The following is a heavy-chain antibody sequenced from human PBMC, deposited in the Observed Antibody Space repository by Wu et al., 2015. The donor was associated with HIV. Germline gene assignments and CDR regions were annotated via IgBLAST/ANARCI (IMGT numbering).Heavy chain of an antibody. Sequence: QVQLVQSGAEVKKPGASVKVSCEISGYTLSKISMHWVRQAPGKGLEWMGWMNPNRGNTGYAQKFQGRVTITRDTSTGTAYMELGSLKSEDTAMYFCARSHTIFGVVGAGFDYWGQGTLVTVSS. CDR3: ARSHTIFGVVGAGFDY. D-gene: IGHD3-3*01. V-gene: IGHV1-8*03. CDR1: GYTLSKIS. CDR2: MNPNRGNT. J-gene: IGHJ4*02.